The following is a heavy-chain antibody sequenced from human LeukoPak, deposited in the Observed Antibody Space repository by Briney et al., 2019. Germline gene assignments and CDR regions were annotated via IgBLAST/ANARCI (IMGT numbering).Heavy chain of an antibody. Sequence: GESLKISCKGSGYSFTSYWIGWVRQMPGKGLEWMGIIYPGDFDATYSPSFQGQVTISIDKSISTAYLQWSSLKASDTAIYFCARSSYFGSGSYRDYWGQGTLVTVSS. V-gene: IGHV5-51*01. CDR3: ARSSYFGSGSYRDY. CDR1: GYSFTSYW. D-gene: IGHD3-10*01. CDR2: IYPGDFDA. J-gene: IGHJ4*02.